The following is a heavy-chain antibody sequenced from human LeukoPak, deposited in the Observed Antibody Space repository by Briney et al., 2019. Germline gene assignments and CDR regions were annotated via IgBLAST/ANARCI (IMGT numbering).Heavy chain of an antibody. D-gene: IGHD6-13*01. CDR3: TRESGSRWYTTNWFDP. Sequence: GGSLRLSCTASGFVFGDYAMSWVRQAPGKGLEWVGLIRGEAYGETTEYAASVKGKFTISRDDSRSIAYLQMNNVKSEDTAIYYCTRESGSRWYTTNWFDPWGQGTLVTVSS. CDR2: IRGEAYGETT. J-gene: IGHJ5*02. V-gene: IGHV3-49*04. CDR1: GFVFGDYA.